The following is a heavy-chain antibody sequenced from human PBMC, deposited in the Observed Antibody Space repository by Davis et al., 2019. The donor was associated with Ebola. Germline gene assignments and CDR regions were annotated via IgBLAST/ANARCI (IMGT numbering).Heavy chain of an antibody. V-gene: IGHV4-59*08. CDR1: GGPISRYY. J-gene: IGHJ4*02. CDR2: IYYSGST. CDR3: ARGWEFLEWLDFDY. Sequence: SETLSLTCTVSGGPISRYYWSWIRQPPGQGLEWFGYIYYSGSTNYNPSLKSRVTISVDTSKNQFSLKLSSVTAADTAVYYCARGWEFLEWLDFDYWGQGTLVTVSS. D-gene: IGHD3-3*01.